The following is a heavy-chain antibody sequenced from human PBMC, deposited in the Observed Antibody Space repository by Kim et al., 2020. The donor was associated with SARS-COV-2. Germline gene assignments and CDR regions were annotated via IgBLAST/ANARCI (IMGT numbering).Heavy chain of an antibody. CDR1: GYTFTSYD. Sequence: ASVKVSCKASGYTFTSYDINWVRQATGQGLEWMGWMNPNSGNTGYAQKFQGRVTMTRNTSISTAYMELSSLRSEDTAVYYCSRGLRGLGVVIVTLPYYYYGMDVWGHGTTVTVS. CDR3: SRGLRGLGVVIVTLPYYYYGMDV. V-gene: IGHV1-8*01. D-gene: IGHD3-16*02. CDR2: MNPNSGNT. J-gene: IGHJ6*02.